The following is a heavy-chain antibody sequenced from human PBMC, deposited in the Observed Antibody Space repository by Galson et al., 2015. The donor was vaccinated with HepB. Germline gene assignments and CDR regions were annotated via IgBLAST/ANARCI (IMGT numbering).Heavy chain of an antibody. V-gene: IGHV5-51*01. Sequence: QSGAEVKKPGESLKISCKGSGYSFTSYWIGWVRQMPGKGLEWMGIIYPGDSDTRYSPSFQGQVTISADKSISTAYLQWSSLKASDTAMYYCARASPYSSSWREPYYFDYWGQGTLVTVSS. CDR2: IYPGDSDT. CDR1: GYSFTSYW. D-gene: IGHD6-13*01. J-gene: IGHJ4*02. CDR3: ARASPYSSSWREPYYFDY.